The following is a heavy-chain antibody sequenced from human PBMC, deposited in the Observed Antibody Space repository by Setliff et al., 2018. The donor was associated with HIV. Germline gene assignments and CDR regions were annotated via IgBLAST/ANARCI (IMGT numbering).Heavy chain of an antibody. V-gene: IGHV1-2*06. CDR1: GYSFTAYQ. Sequence: ASVKVSCKTFGYSFTAYQMHWLRQAPGQGLEWMGRINRDNGGIDYAQKFQGRVSMTRDTAISTAYMELSRLRYDDSAVYYCARLPFITIFGVLNGDDGFDIWGQGTMVTVSS. CDR2: INRDNGGI. CDR3: ARLPFITIFGVLNGDDGFDI. D-gene: IGHD3-3*01. J-gene: IGHJ3*02.